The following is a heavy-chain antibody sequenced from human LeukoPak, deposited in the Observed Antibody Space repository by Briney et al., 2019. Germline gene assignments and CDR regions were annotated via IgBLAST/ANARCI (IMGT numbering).Heavy chain of an antibody. CDR2: VSSNGGST. Sequence: GSLRLSCSASGFTFSSYAMHWVRQAPGKGLEYVSAVSSNGGSTYYADSVKGRFTISRDNSKNTLYLQVSSLRAEDTAVYYCVKDSEDGITMIVVVMAGGLVDWGQGTLVTVSS. CDR3: VKDSEDGITMIVVVMAGGLVD. D-gene: IGHD3-22*01. J-gene: IGHJ4*02. CDR1: GFTFSSYA. V-gene: IGHV3-64D*06.